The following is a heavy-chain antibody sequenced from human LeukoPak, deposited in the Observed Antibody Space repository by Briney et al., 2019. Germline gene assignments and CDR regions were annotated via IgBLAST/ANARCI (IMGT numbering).Heavy chain of an antibody. CDR2: IIPICGTA. CDR1: GGTFSSYA. D-gene: IGHD6-19*01. J-gene: IGHJ3*02. Sequence: SVKVSCKASGGTFSSYAISWVRQAPGQGLEWMGGIIPICGTANYAQKFQGRVTITADESRSTAYMELNSLISEDTAVYFCARDTSGQTRADDAFDIWGQGTMVTVSS. V-gene: IGHV1-69*13. CDR3: ARDTSGQTRADDAFDI.